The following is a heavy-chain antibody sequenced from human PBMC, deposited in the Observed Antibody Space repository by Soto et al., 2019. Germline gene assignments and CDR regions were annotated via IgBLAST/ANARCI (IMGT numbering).Heavy chain of an antibody. CDR2: IFYSGTT. D-gene: IGHD1-1*01. J-gene: IGHJ6*02. Sequence: QVQLQESGPGLVRPSQTLSLTCTVSGDSISSADYYWSWIRQTPGKGLEWIGHIFYSGTTYYNPSLKSRLTISVYTSTNHFSLRLTSVTAADTAVYYCARDRWLEPELYDYGMDVWGQGTTVTVSS. CDR3: ARDRWLEPELYDYGMDV. V-gene: IGHV4-30-4*01. CDR1: GDSISSADYY.